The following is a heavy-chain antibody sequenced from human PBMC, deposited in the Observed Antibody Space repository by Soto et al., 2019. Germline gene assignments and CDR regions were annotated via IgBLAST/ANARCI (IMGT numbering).Heavy chain of an antibody. CDR3: AKVPRYFDWAHNWFDP. D-gene: IGHD3-9*01. J-gene: IGHJ5*02. CDR2: ISYDGSNK. CDR1: GFTFSSYG. V-gene: IGHV3-30*18. Sequence: PGGSLRLSCAASGFTFSSYGMHWVRQAPGKGLEWVAVISYDGSNKHYADSVKGRFTISRDNSKSTLYLQMNSLRAEDTAVYYCAKVPRYFDWAHNWFDPWGQGTLVTVSS.